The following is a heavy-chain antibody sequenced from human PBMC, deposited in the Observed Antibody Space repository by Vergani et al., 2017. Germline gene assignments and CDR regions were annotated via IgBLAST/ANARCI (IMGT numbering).Heavy chain of an antibody. CDR1: GGTFSSYA. CDR2: IIPIFGTA. J-gene: IGHJ6*03. CDR3: ARGTLTVTIRGWDYYYYDMDV. Sequence: QVQLVQSGAEVKKPGSSVKVSCKASGGTFSSYAISWVRQAPGHGLEWMGGIIPIFGTANYAQKFQGRVTITADESTSTAYMELSSLRSEDTAVYYCARGTLTVTIRGWDYYYYDMDVWGKGTTVTVSS. V-gene: IGHV1-69*01. D-gene: IGHD4-11*01.